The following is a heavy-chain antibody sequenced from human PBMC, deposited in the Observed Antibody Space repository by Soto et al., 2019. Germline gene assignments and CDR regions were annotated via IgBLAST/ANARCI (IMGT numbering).Heavy chain of an antibody. J-gene: IGHJ4*02. CDR3: ARLEGLATISYYFDY. CDR1: GDSINSDNDY. Sequence: QLQLQESGPGLVKPSETLSLTCSVSGDSINSDNDYWGWIRQPPGKGLEWIGSIYYRGNTYYNPSLKTRVTISLDKSKSQFSLKLNSVTAADSAVYLCARLEGLATISYYFDYWGQGTLVTVSS. D-gene: IGHD3-9*01. V-gene: IGHV4-39*01. CDR2: IYYRGNT.